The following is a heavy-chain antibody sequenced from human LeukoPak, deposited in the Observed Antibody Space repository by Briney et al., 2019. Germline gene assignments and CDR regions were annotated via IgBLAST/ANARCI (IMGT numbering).Heavy chain of an antibody. V-gene: IGHV3-21*05. Sequence: GSLRLSCAASGFTFSSYGMHWVRQAPGKGLEWVSYISSSSSYTNYADSVKGRFTISRDNAKNSLYLQMNSLRAEDTAVYYCASLWPGGDYCSSTSCKSWFDPWGQGTLVTVSS. D-gene: IGHD2-2*01. CDR3: ASLWPGGDYCSSTSCKSWFDP. J-gene: IGHJ5*02. CDR2: ISSSSSYT. CDR1: GFTFSSYG.